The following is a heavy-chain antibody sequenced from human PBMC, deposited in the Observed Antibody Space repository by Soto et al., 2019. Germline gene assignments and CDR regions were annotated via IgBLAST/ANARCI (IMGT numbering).Heavy chain of an antibody. D-gene: IGHD3-3*01. V-gene: IGHV3-30*18. J-gene: IGHJ6*02. CDR2: ISYDGSNK. Sequence: GGSLRLSCAASGFTFSSYGMHWVRQAPGKGLEWVAVISYDGSNKYYADSVKGRFTISRDNSKNTLYLQMNSLRAEDTAVYYCAKWREIFGDYGMDVWGQGTTVTVSS. CDR1: GFTFSSYG. CDR3: AKWREIFGDYGMDV.